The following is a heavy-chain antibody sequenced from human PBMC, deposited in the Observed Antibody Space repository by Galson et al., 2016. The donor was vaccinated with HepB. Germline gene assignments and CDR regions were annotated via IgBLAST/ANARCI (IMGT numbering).Heavy chain of an antibody. CDR2: SRNKPSSYTT. CDR3: ANHRG. Sequence: LRLSCAVSGFTFSDYYMDWVRQAPGKGLEWVSRSRNKPSSYTTEYAASVKGRFTISRDNSKNSLYLQMNSLRAEDTAVYYCANHRGWGQGTLVTVSS. V-gene: IGHV3-72*01. CDR1: GFTFSDYY. J-gene: IGHJ4*02. D-gene: IGHD1-14*01.